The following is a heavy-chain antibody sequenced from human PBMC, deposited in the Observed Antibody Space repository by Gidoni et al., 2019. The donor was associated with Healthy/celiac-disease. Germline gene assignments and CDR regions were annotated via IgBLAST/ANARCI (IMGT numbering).Heavy chain of an antibody. V-gene: IGHV3-21*01. CDR3: ARDTRGNSDFDY. CDR2: ISSSSSYI. Sequence: EVQLVESGGGLVTPGGSMRLSCAAHGFSFSSYSMNGVRQAPGKGLEWVSSISSSSSYIYYADSVKGRFTISRDNAKNSLYLQMNSLRAEDTAVYYCARDTRGNSDFDYWGQGTLVTVSS. D-gene: IGHD2-8*02. J-gene: IGHJ4*02. CDR1: GFSFSSYS.